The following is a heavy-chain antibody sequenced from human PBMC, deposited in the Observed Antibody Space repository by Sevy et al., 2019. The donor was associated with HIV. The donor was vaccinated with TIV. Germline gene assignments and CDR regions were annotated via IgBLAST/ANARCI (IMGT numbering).Heavy chain of an antibody. CDR1: GFSFSSYG. CDR2: VHFDGNEK. CDR3: VKDRCSDAGHPREYFEH. V-gene: IGHV3-30*02. Sequence: GGSLRLSCAASGFSFSSYGMHWVRQPLGKGLEWVAFVHFDGNEKWNADSGKGRFTISRDNSKSTIFLQMDSLRIEDTAIYYCVKDRCSDAGHPREYFEHWGQGTLVTVSS. D-gene: IGHD2-15*01. J-gene: IGHJ4*02.